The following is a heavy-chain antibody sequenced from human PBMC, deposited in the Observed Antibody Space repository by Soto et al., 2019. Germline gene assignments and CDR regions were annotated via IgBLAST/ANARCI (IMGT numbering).Heavy chain of an antibody. CDR3: AREGALKPFSS. V-gene: IGHV3-11*06. CDR1: GFTFSDYY. J-gene: IGHJ5*02. Sequence: GGSLRLSCAASGFTFSDYYMSWIRQAPGKGLEWVSYISSSSYTSYADSVKGRFTISRDNAKNSVYLQMDSLRVEDTAVYYCAREGALKPFSSWGQGALVTVSS. CDR2: ISSSSYT.